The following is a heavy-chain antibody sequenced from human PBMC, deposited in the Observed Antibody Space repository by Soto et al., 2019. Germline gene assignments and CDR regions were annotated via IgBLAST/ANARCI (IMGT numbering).Heavy chain of an antibody. CDR3: AKDRNFWSGYVDY. CDR2: ISGRGGTT. D-gene: IGHD3-3*01. Sequence: PGGSLRLSCAASGFTFRSYAMSWVRQAPGKGLEWVSAISGRGGTTYYADSMKGRFTISRDNSKNTLYLQMNSLRAEDTAVYYCAKDRNFWSGYVDYWGKGTLVTVSS. CDR1: GFTFRSYA. V-gene: IGHV3-23*01. J-gene: IGHJ4*02.